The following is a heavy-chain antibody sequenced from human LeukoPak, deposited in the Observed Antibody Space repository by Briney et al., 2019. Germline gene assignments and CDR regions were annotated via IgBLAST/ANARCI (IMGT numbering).Heavy chain of an antibody. J-gene: IGHJ3*02. CDR2: ISSSSSTI. Sequence: GGSLRLSCAASGFTFSSYSMNWVRQAPGKGLEWVSYISSSSSTIYYADSVKGRFTISRDNAKNSLYLQMNSLRAEDTAAYYCARDLVVVPAAIDPDAFDIWGQGTMVTVSS. CDR3: ARDLVVVPAAIDPDAFDI. V-gene: IGHV3-48*04. CDR1: GFTFSSYS. D-gene: IGHD2-2*01.